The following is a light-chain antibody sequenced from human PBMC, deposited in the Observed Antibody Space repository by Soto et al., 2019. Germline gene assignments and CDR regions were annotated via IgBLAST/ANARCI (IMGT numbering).Light chain of an antibody. CDR2: EVS. Sequence: QSALTQPPSASGSPGQSVTSSCTGTSSDVGVYNYVSWYQQHPGKAPKLMIYEVSKRPSGVPDRFSGSKSGNTASLTVSGRQDEDEADYYCSSYAGSNNLVFGGGTKLTVL. V-gene: IGLV2-8*01. J-gene: IGLJ2*01. CDR3: SSYAGSNNLV. CDR1: SSDVGVYNY.